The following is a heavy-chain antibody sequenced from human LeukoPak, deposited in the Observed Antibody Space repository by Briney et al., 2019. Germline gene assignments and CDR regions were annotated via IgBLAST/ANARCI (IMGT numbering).Heavy chain of an antibody. V-gene: IGHV4-39*01. J-gene: IGHJ4*02. CDR1: GGSISSSSYY. Sequence: SETLSLTCTVSGGSISSSSYYWGWIRQPPGKGLEWIGSIYYSGSTYYNPSLKSRVTISVDTSKNQFSLKLSSVTAADTAVYYCARLALIGLDYWGQGTLVTVSS. D-gene: IGHD3-16*02. CDR3: ARLALIGLDY. CDR2: IYYSGST.